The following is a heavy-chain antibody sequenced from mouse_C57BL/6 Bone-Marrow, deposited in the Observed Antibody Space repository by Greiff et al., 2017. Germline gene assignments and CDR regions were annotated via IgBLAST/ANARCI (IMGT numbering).Heavy chain of an antibody. J-gene: IGHJ3*01. V-gene: IGHV5-17*01. CDR3: ARGTGSPFAY. Sequence: EVKVVESGGGLVKPGGSLKLSSAASGFTFSDYGMHWVRQAPEKGLEWVAYISSGSSTIYYADTVKGRFTISRDNAKNTLFLQMTSLRSEDTAMYYCARGTGSPFAYWGQGTLVTVSA. D-gene: IGHD4-1*01. CDR2: ISSGSSTI. CDR1: GFTFSDYG.